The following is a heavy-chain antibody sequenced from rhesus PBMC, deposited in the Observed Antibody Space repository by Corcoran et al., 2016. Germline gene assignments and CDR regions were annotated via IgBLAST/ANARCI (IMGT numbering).Heavy chain of an antibody. D-gene: IGHD3-28*01. CDR3: ARFYDSGYYDY. Sequence: QVQLQESGPGLVKPLATLSLTCAVSGGSISSNYWNWIRPAPGKGLEWIGYLYGSVSRPNYNPSLKSRVTQSVDTSKNQLSLKLSSVTAADTAVYYCARFYDSGYYDYWGQGVLVTVSS. CDR1: GGSISSNY. J-gene: IGHJ4*01. V-gene: IGHV4S11*01. CDR2: LYGSVSRP.